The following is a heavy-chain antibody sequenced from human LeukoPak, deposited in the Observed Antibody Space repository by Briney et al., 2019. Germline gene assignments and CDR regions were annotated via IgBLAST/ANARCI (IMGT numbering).Heavy chain of an antibody. CDR2: IGAYNGNT. CDR3: ASLKNSYDSSGYVVTDAFDI. J-gene: IGHJ3*02. D-gene: IGHD3-22*01. Sequence: ASVKLSCKASGYTFTSNGISWVRQAPGQGLEWMGWIGAYNGNTNYEQKLQGRVTMTTDTSTSTAYMELRSLRSDDTAGYYCASLKNSYDSSGYVVTDAFDIWGQGTMVTVSS. CDR1: GYTFTSNG. V-gene: IGHV1-18*01.